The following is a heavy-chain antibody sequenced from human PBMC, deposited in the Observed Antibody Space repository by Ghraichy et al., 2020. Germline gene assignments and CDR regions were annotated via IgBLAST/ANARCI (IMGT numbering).Heavy chain of an antibody. J-gene: IGHJ6*02. CDR2: IKQDGSEE. V-gene: IGHV3-7*01. Sequence: GESLNISCAASGFTFSSYWMSWVRQAPGKGLEWVANIKQDGSEEYYVDSVKGRFTISRDNAKNSLYLQMNSLRAEDTAVYYCARVRVFPYHYGMDVWGQGTTVTVSS. CDR3: ARVRVFPYHYGMDV. CDR1: GFTFSSYW.